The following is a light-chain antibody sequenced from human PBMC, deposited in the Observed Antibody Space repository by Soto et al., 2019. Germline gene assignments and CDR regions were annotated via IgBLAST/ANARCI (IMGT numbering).Light chain of an antibody. Sequence: QTQRAQTLALAERSTLSCRASQSVSSSYLAWYQQKPGQAPRLLIYGASSRATGIPDRFSGSGSGTDFTLTICRLEPEDFAVYYCQQYGISPRTFGQGTKVDIK. CDR1: QSVSSSY. V-gene: IGKV3-20*01. J-gene: IGKJ1*01. CDR2: GAS. CDR3: QQYGISPRT.